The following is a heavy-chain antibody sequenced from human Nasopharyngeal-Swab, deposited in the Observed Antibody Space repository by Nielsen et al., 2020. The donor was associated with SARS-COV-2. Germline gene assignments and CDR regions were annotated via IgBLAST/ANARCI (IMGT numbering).Heavy chain of an antibody. CDR1: GYTFTSYY. Sequence: ASVKVSCKASGYTFTSYYMHWVRQAPGQGLEWMGIINPSGGSTSYAQKFQGRVTMTRDTSTSTVYMELSSLRSEDTAVYYCARDGLILGYCSGGSCSHPREYYFDYWGQGTLVTVSS. CDR3: ARDGLILGYCSGGSCSHPREYYFDY. CDR2: INPSGGST. J-gene: IGHJ4*02. V-gene: IGHV1-46*01. D-gene: IGHD2-15*01.